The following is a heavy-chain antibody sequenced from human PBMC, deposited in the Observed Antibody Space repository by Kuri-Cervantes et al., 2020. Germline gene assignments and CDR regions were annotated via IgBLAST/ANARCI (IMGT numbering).Heavy chain of an antibody. J-gene: IGHJ4*02. V-gene: IGHV1-69*05. CDR2: IIPIFDSA. D-gene: IGHD6-13*01. CDR1: GGTFSSYA. Sequence: SVKVSCKASGGTFSSYAISWVRQAPGQGLEWMGGIIPIFDSANYAQKFQGRVTITTDESTITSYMELSGLRSEDTAVYYCARPGYSSSWHVFDYWGQGTLVAVSS. CDR3: ARPGYSSSWHVFDY.